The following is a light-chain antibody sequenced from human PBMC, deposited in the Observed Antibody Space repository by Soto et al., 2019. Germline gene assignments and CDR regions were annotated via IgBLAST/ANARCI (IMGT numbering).Light chain of an antibody. J-gene: IGKJ1*01. Sequence: DIQMTQSPSSLSASVGDRVTITCRASETIDTYLNWYQQKPGKAPRLLIYFASSLQSGVPVRFSGSGSGTEFTLTISSLQREDFATYFCQQEYNFPRTFGLGTKLEIK. CDR3: QQEYNFPRT. CDR2: FAS. V-gene: IGKV1-39*01. CDR1: ETIDTY.